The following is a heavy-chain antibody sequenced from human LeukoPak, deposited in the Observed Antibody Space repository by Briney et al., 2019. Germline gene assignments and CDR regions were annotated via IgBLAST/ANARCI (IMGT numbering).Heavy chain of an antibody. Sequence: GASVEVSCKASGLTFTGYHMHWVRQAPGQGLEWMGWINANSGGTNYEQKFQGRVTMTRDTSITTVYMDLSSLTSNDTAVYYCARVCPGGADPHFDYWGQGTLVIVSS. V-gene: IGHV1-2*02. J-gene: IGHJ4*02. CDR2: INANSGGT. CDR1: GLTFTGYH. CDR3: ARVCPGGADPHFDY. D-gene: IGHD4-23*01.